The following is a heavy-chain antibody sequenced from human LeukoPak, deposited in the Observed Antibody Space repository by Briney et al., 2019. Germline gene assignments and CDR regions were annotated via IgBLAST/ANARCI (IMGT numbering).Heavy chain of an antibody. CDR1: GFTVSSNY. D-gene: IGHD3-16*01. CDR3: AKRRGGDRAFDY. CDR2: ISDSGGST. Sequence: ESGGGLVQPGGSLRLSCAASGFTVSSNYMSWVRQAPGKGLEWVSAISDSGGSTYYADSVKGRFTMSRDNSKNTLYPQMNSLRAEDTAVYYCAKRRGGDRAFDYWGQGTLVTVSS. V-gene: IGHV3-23*01. J-gene: IGHJ4*02.